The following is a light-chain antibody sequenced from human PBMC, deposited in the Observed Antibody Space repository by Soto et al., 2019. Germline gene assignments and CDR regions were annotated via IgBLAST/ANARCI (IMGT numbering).Light chain of an antibody. Sequence: EIVLTQSPGTLSLSPGERATLSCRASQSVSSSYLAWYQQKPGQAPRLLIYGASSRDTGIPDRFSGSGSGTDSTLTISRLEPEDFAVYYCQQYGSSPPTFGQGTKVEIK. V-gene: IGKV3-20*01. J-gene: IGKJ1*01. CDR3: QQYGSSPPT. CDR1: QSVSSSY. CDR2: GAS.